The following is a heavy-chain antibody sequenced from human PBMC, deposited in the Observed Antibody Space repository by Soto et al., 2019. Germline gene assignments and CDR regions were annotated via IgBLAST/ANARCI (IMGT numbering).Heavy chain of an antibody. V-gene: IGHV1-46*03. CDR2: INPSGGST. CDR1: GYTFTSYY. D-gene: IGHD2-15*01. CDR3: ARDVPGCSGGSCYTGFDY. Sequence: QVQLVQSGAEVKKPGASVKVSCKASGYTFTSYYMHWVRQAPGQGLEWMGIINPSGGSTSYAQKFQGRVTMTRETSTSTVYMELSSLRSEATAVYYWARDVPGCSGGSCYTGFDYWGQGTLVTVSS. J-gene: IGHJ4*02.